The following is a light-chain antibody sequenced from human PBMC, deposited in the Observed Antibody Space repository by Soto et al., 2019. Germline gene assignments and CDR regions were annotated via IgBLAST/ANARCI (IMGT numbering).Light chain of an antibody. J-gene: IGLJ3*02. V-gene: IGLV1-44*01. CDR3: AAWDDSLNGWV. CDR1: SSNIGSNT. CDR2: RKN. Sequence: QSVLTQPPSASGTPGQRVTISCSGSSSNIGSNTVNWYQQVPGTAPKLLIYRKNQRPSGVPDRFSGSKSGTSASLAISGLQSEDEADDYCAAWDDSLNGWVFGGGTKLTVL.